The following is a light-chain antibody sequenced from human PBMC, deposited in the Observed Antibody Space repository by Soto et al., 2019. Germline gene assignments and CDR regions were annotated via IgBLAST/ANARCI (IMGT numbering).Light chain of an antibody. CDR2: GVS. J-gene: IGKJ5*01. CDR1: QSISSY. CDR3: QQYSDWPSIT. Sequence: EIVMTQSPETLSVSAGERATLSCRATQSISSYLAWYQLKPGQAPRLLIYGVSTRATGIPARFSGSGSGTEFTLTISSLQSEDVAVYYCQQYSDWPSITFGQGTRLESK. V-gene: IGKV3-15*01.